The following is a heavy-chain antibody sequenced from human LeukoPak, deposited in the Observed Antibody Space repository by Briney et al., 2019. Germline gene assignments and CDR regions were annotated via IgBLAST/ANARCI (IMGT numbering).Heavy chain of an antibody. D-gene: IGHD3-16*01. CDR3: ARDWGAVGAFDI. CDR2: ISYDGSNK. V-gene: IGHV3-30-3*01. Sequence: GGSLRLSCAASGFTFSSYAMHWVRQAPGKGLEWVAVISYDGSNKYYADSVKGRFTISRDNSKNTLYLQMNSLRAEDTVVYYCARDWGAVGAFDIWGQGTMVTVSS. CDR1: GFTFSSYA. J-gene: IGHJ3*02.